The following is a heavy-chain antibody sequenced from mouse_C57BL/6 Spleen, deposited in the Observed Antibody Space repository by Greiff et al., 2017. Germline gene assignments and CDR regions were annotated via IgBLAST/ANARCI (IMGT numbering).Heavy chain of an antibody. V-gene: IGHV5-16*01. J-gene: IGHJ2*01. CDR2: INYDGSST. Sequence: EVKVVEPEGGLVQPGRSMKLSCTASGFTFSDYYMAWVRQVPEKGLEWVANINYDGSSTYYLDSLKSRFIISRDNAKNSLYLQMSSLKSEDTATYYCARDLDGYYFDYWGQGTTLTVSS. D-gene: IGHD2-3*01. CDR1: GFTFSDYY. CDR3: ARDLDGYYFDY.